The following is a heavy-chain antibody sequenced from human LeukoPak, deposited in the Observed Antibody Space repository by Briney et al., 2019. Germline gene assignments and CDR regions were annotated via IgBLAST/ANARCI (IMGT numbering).Heavy chain of an antibody. CDR1: GGSISSSDYY. CDR3: AGGSVGSRMRY. Sequence: KPSETLSLTCTVSGGSISSSDYYWGYIRQPPGKGLEWIGSIYYSGNTHYNPSLKSRVTISVDTSNNQFSLKLNSVIAADTAVYYCAGGSVGSRMRYWGQGTLVTVSS. CDR2: IYYSGNT. V-gene: IGHV4-39*07. D-gene: IGHD2-15*01. J-gene: IGHJ4*02.